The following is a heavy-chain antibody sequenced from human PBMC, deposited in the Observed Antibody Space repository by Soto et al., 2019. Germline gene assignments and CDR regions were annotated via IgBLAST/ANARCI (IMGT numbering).Heavy chain of an antibody. V-gene: IGHV1-69*06. J-gene: IGHJ6*02. CDR3: ATERGGYYYGMDV. CDR1: GGTFSSYA. D-gene: IGHD3-16*01. Sequence: AVKVSCKASGGTFSSYAISWVRQAPGQGLEWMGGIIPIFGTANYAQKFQGRVTITADKSTSTAYMELSSLRSEDTAVYYCATERGGYYYGMDVWGQGTTVTVSS. CDR2: IIPIFGTA.